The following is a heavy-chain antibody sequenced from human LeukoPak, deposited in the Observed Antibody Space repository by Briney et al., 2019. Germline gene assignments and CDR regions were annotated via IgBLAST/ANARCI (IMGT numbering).Heavy chain of an antibody. D-gene: IGHD5-24*01. J-gene: IGHJ4*02. Sequence: GASVKVSCKASGYTFTGYYMHWVRQAPGQGLEWMGWINPNSGGTNYAQKFQGRVTMTRDTSISTAYMELSSLRSEDTAVYYCARGGDGYNLEAANDYWGQGTLVTVSS. CDR3: ARGGDGYNLEAANDY. CDR1: GYTFTGYY. CDR2: INPNSGGT. V-gene: IGHV1-2*02.